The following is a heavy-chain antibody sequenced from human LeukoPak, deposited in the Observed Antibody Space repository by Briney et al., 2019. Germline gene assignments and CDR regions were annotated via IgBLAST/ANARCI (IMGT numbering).Heavy chain of an antibody. V-gene: IGHV3-21*01. CDR1: GFTFSSYS. CDR3: ARDPGYGDYSFDY. J-gene: IGHJ4*02. D-gene: IGHD4-17*01. Sequence: GGSLRLSCAASGFTFSSYSMNWVRQAPGKGLEWVSSISSSSSYIYYADSVKGRFTISRDNAKNSLYLQMNSLRAEDTAVYYCARDPGYGDYSFDYWGQGTLVTVSS. CDR2: ISSSSSYI.